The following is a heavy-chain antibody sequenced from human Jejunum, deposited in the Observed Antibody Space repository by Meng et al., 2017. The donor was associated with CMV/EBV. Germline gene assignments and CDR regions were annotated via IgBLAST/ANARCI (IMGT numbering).Heavy chain of an antibody. D-gene: IGHD6-13*01. J-gene: IGHJ5*02. CDR3: ARGRVRGIASAGAMVS. CDR1: TFSSSA. V-gene: IGHV3-21*01. CDR2: INTAGTNT. Sequence: TFSSSAMSWVRQAPGKGLEWVSSINTAGTNTYYANSVEGQFTISRDNAKNSLYLQMNSLRAEDTAVYYCARGRVRGIASAGAMVSWGQGTLVTVSS.